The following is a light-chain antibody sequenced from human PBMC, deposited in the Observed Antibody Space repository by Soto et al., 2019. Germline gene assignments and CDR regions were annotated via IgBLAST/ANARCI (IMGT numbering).Light chain of an antibody. Sequence: AIQMTQSPSSLSASVGDRITITCRASQDIGSHLGWYQQKTGMAPKLLMYKASTLHSEVSTRFSGSGSGTYFTLTITSLQPEDFATYYCLQDFRYPRTFGQGTKVEIK. CDR2: KAS. V-gene: IGKV1-6*01. CDR3: LQDFRYPRT. J-gene: IGKJ1*01. CDR1: QDIGSH.